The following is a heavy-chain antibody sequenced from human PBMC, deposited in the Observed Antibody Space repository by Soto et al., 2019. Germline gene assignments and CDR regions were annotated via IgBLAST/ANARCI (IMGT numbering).Heavy chain of an antibody. CDR1: GFTFSSYA. Sequence: GGSLRLSCAASGFTFSSYAMHWVRQAPGKGLEWVSAISYSGSNKYYADSVKGRFTISRDNAKNSLYLQMNSLRAEDTAVYYCARGNLPYYYDSSGYYRPMDVWGQGTTVTVSS. V-gene: IGHV3-30*04. CDR2: ISYSGSNK. D-gene: IGHD3-22*01. J-gene: IGHJ6*02. CDR3: ARGNLPYYYDSSGYYRPMDV.